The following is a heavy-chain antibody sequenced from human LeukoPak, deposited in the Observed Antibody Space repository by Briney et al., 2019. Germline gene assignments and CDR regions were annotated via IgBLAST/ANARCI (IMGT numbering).Heavy chain of an antibody. CDR3: AKDPRYCSSTRRFGA. Sequence: GGSLRLSCVASGFTFSTYGMHWVRQAPGKGLEWVAFISYDGSNQHYADSVKGRFIISRDNSKNTLYLQINSLRVEDTAVYYCAKDPRYCSSTRRFGAWGQGTLVTVSS. CDR2: ISYDGSNQ. D-gene: IGHD2-2*01. J-gene: IGHJ5*02. CDR1: GFTFSTYG. V-gene: IGHV3-30*18.